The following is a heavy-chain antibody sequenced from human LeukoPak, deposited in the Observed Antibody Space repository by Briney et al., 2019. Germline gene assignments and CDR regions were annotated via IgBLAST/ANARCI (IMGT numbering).Heavy chain of an antibody. D-gene: IGHD3-3*01. CDR2: INAGNVNK. J-gene: IGHJ6*02. CDR3: ARELGGYSYYDFWSGYPQDYCYGMDV. CDR1: GYTFTSYA. Sequence: ASVKVSCKAPGYTFTSYALHWVRQAPGQRLEWMGWINAGNVNKKYSQKFQGRVTITRDTSASTAYMELSSLRSEDTAVYYCARELGGYSYYDFWSGYPQDYCYGMDVWGQGTTVTVSS. V-gene: IGHV1-3*01.